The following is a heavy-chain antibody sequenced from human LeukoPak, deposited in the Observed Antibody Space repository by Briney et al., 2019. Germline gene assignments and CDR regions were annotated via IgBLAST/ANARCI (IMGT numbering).Heavy chain of an antibody. CDR1: GYTFTSYY. J-gene: IGHJ3*02. CDR2: INPSGGST. V-gene: IGHV1-46*01. D-gene: IGHD2-15*01. CDR3: ATEGYCSGGSCYSGAFDI. Sequence: VASVKVSCKASGYTFTSYYMHWVRQAPGQGLEWMGIINPSGGSTSYAQKFQGRVTMTEDTSTDTAYMELSSLRSEDTAVYYCATEGYCSGGSCYSGAFDIWGQGTMVTVSS.